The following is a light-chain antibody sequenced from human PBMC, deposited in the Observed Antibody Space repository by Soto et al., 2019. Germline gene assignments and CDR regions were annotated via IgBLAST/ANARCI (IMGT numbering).Light chain of an antibody. CDR1: SSDVGGYKY. J-gene: IGLJ1*01. Sequence: QSVLTQPASVSGSRGQSITISCTGTSSDVGGYKYVSWYQQHPGKAPKFLIYEVSNRPSGVSSRFSGSKSGNTASLTISGLQAEDEADYYCTSKTSTSPYVFGTGTKVTVL. V-gene: IGLV2-14*01. CDR3: TSKTSTSPYV. CDR2: EVS.